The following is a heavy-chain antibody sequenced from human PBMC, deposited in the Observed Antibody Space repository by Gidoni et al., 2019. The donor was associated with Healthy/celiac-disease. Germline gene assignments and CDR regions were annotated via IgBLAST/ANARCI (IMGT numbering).Heavy chain of an antibody. CDR2: MNPNSGNT. CDR3: ARVVHDYGDYGSGMDV. J-gene: IGHJ6*02. V-gene: IGHV1-8*01. D-gene: IGHD4-17*01. CDR1: GYTFTSYD. Sequence: QVQLVQSGAEVKKPGASVKVSCKASGYTFTSYDINWVRQATGQGLEWMGWMNPNSGNTGYAQKFQGRVTMTRNTSISTAYMELSSLRSEDTAVYYCARVVHDYGDYGSGMDVWGQGTTVTVSS.